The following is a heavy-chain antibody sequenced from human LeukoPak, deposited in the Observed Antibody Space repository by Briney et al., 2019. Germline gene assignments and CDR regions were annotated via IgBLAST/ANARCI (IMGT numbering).Heavy chain of an antibody. D-gene: IGHD3-10*01. J-gene: IGHJ6*03. V-gene: IGHV4-59*01. CDR3: ARSPLYYGSGDYYYYYYMDV. CDR2: IYYSGST. Sequence: SETLSLTCTVSGVSISSYYWSWIRQPPGKGLEWIGYIYYSGSTNYNPSLKSRVTISVDTSKNQFSLKLSSVTAADTAVYYCARSPLYYGSGDYYYYYYMDVWGKGTTVTVSS. CDR1: GVSISSYY.